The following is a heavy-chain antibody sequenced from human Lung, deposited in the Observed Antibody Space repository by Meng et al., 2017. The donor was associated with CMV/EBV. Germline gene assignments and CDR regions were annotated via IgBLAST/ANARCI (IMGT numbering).Heavy chain of an antibody. CDR3: ARDMVSFGYFGY. D-gene: IGHD5-18*01. CDR2: INPSGGST. J-gene: IGHJ4*02. V-gene: IGHV1-46*01. Sequence: SXXVSCKASGYYFTDYYIHWVRQAPGQGLEWMGMINPSGGSTHYAQKFQGRVTLTRDTSTSTVYMQLSSLRSEDTAVYYCARDMVSFGYFGYLGQGMLVTVSS. CDR1: GYYFTDYY.